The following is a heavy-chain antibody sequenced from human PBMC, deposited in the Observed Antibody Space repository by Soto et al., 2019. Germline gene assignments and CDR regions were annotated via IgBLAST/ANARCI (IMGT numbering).Heavy chain of an antibody. CDR2: INRDGSKT. Sequence: EVQLEESGGDLVQPGGSLRLSCAASGFTLSAYWMTWVRQAPGKGLEWVANINRDGSKTSYLYSVRGRFTISRDNVGNSLYLKMDSLRADDTALYCCARVVSTGSSSLYLDAFDIWGQGTMVTVSS. CDR3: ARVVSTGSSSLYLDAFDI. CDR1: GFTLSAYW. D-gene: IGHD6-13*01. V-gene: IGHV3-7*05. J-gene: IGHJ3*02.